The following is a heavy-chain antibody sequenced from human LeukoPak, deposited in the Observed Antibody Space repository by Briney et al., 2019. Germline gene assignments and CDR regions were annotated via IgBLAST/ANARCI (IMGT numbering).Heavy chain of an antibody. Sequence: PGGSLRLSCEASGFTFSTFAMIWVRQPPGKGLEWVSSIFPSGGEIHYADSVKGRFTISRDNSKNTLYLQMNSLRAEDTAVYYCAKDAGRRVRARWGQGTLVTVSS. CDR3: AKDAGRRVRAR. V-gene: IGHV3-23*01. D-gene: IGHD5-24*01. CDR1: GFTFSTFA. CDR2: IFPSGGEI. J-gene: IGHJ4*02.